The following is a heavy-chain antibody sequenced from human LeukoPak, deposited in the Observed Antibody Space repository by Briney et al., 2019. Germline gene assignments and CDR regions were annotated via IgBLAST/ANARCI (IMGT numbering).Heavy chain of an antibody. CDR3: ARQWKDFDY. Sequence: GSLRLSCAASGFTFSSYSMNWVRQPPGKGLEWIGSIFYSGTTYYNPSLRSRVTISVDSSKNQFSLKLSSVTAADTAVYYCARQWKDFDYWGQGTLVTVSS. CDR1: GFTFSSYSMN. J-gene: IGHJ4*02. D-gene: IGHD1-1*01. V-gene: IGHV4-39*01. CDR2: IFYSGTT.